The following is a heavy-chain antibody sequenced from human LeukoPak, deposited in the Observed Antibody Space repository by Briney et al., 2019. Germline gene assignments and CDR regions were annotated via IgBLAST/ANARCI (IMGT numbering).Heavy chain of an antibody. CDR1: GFTFSTYG. J-gene: IGHJ4*02. V-gene: IGHV3-30*03. CDR2: ISYDGSNK. Sequence: PGRSLRLSCAASGFTFSTYGMHWVRQAPGTGLEWVAVISYDGSNKYYADSVKGRFTISRDNAKNSLYLQMNSLRDDDTAVYYCAREYSGSSFNDYWGQGTLVTVSS. D-gene: IGHD6-6*01. CDR3: AREYSGSSFNDY.